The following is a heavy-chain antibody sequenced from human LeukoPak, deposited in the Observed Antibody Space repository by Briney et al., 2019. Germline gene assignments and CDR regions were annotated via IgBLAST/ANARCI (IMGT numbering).Heavy chain of an antibody. V-gene: IGHV1-2*02. J-gene: IGHJ4*02. Sequence: ASVKVSCKASGYTFTGYYMHWVRQAPGQGLEWMGWINPNSGGTNYAQKFQGRVTMTRDTSISTAYMELSRLRSDDTAVYYCARGPQWWLRLLIEGSYFDYWGQGNLVTVSS. CDR3: ARGPQWWLRLLIEGSYFDY. CDR1: GYTFTGYY. CDR2: INPNSGGT. D-gene: IGHD5-12*01.